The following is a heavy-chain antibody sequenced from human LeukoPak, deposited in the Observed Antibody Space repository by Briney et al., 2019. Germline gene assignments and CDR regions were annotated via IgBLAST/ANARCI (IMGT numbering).Heavy chain of an antibody. D-gene: IGHD3-10*01. J-gene: IGHJ2*01. V-gene: IGHV3-48*02. CDR1: GFTFSSYS. CDR2: ISSSGSTI. Sequence: GGSLRLSCAASGFTFSSYSMNWVRQAPGKGLERVSYISSSGSTIYYADSVKGRFAISRDNAKNSLYLQMNSLRDEDTAVYYCARDFYGGWSFDLWGRGTLVAVSS. CDR3: ARDFYGGWSFDL.